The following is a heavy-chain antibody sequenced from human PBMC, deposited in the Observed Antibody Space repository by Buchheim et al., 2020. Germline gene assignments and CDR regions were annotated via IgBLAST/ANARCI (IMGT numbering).Heavy chain of an antibody. J-gene: IGHJ4*02. CDR2: IYYTGTT. CDR1: GQSVSSGYY. V-gene: IGHV4-38-2*01. Sequence: QVQLRESGPGLVKSSETLSLTCDVSGQSVSSGYYWGWIRQPPGKGLEWIATIYYTGTTYFNPSLKSRVTISLDTSKKQFSLRLTSVTAADTAIYYCATDSHSPERYDYWGQGTL. D-gene: IGHD3-22*01. CDR3: ATDSHSPERYDY.